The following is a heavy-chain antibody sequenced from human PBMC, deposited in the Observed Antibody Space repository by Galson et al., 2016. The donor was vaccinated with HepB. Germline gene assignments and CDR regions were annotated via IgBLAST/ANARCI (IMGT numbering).Heavy chain of an antibody. CDR2: IFHSGTT. V-gene: IGHV4-31*03. J-gene: IGHJ4*02. D-gene: IGHD4-17*01. CDR1: GGSISSGGHY. CDR3: ARHGGGDLTYYFDC. Sequence: TLSLTCTVSGGSISSGGHYWSWIRQYPGKGLEWIGYIFHSGTTYYNPSLMSRLTISVDTSKNQFSLKLTSVTAADTAVYYCARHGGGDLTYYFDCWGQGALVTISS.